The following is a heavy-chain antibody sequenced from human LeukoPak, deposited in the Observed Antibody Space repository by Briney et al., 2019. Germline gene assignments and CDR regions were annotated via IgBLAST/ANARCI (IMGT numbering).Heavy chain of an antibody. Sequence: SETLSLTCTVSGGSISSYYWSWIRQPPGKGLEGIGYIYYSGSTNYNPSLKSRVTISVDTSKNQFSLKLSSVTAADTALYYCARELHYYVAMDVWGQGTTVTVSS. CDR2: IYYSGST. V-gene: IGHV4-59*12. CDR1: GGSISSYY. D-gene: IGHD3-10*02. CDR3: ARELHYYVAMDV. J-gene: IGHJ6*02.